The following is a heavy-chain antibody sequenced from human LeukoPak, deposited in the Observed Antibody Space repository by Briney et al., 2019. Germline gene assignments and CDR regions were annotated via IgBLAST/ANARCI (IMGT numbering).Heavy chain of an antibody. CDR1: GYTFTSYY. CDR2: INPSGGST. J-gene: IGHJ5*02. V-gene: IGHV1-46*01. D-gene: IGHD6-13*01. Sequence: AASVKVSCTASGYTFTSYYMHWVRQAPGQGLEWMGIINPSGGSTSYAQKFQGRVTMTRDTSTSTVYMELSSLRSEDTAVYYCARDWIAAALFDPWGQGTLVTVSS. CDR3: ARDWIAAALFDP.